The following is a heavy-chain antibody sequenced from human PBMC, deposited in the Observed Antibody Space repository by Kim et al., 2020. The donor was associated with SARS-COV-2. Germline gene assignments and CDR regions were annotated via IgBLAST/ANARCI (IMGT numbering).Heavy chain of an antibody. V-gene: IGHV4-59*01. CDR3: ASERSNGGYADAFDF. Sequence: SETLSLTCTVSGGSMSSYYWSWIRKPPRKGLEWIGFIYYNGSTSYNSSLKSRVTISVDTSTNQFFLQLRSVTAADTAVYFCASERSNGGYADAFDFWGQGTVVTVSS. D-gene: IGHD3-22*01. CDR2: IYYNGST. J-gene: IGHJ3*01. CDR1: GGSMSSYY.